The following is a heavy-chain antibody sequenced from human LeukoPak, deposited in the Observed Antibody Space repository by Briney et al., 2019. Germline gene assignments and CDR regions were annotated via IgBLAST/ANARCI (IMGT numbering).Heavy chain of an antibody. CDR1: GYSISSGYY. V-gene: IGHV4-38-2*01. CDR2: IYHSGST. J-gene: IGHJ4*02. CDR3: ARPKWELSPALFFDY. D-gene: IGHD1-26*01. Sequence: PSESLSLTCAVSGYSISSGYYWGGIRQPPGKGLEWVGSIYHSGSTYYNPSLKSRVTISVDTSKNQFSLKLSSVTAADTAVYYCARPKWELSPALFFDYWGQGTLVTASS.